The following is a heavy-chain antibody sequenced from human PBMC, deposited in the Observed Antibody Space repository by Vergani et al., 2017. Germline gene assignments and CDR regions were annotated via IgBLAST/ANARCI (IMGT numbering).Heavy chain of an antibody. CDR2: IYYSGST. CDR1: GGSISSYY. V-gene: IGHV4-59*01. J-gene: IGHJ4*02. CDR3: ARSSSWYGQFDY. D-gene: IGHD6-13*01. Sequence: QVQLQESGPGLVKPSETLSLTCTVSGGSISSYYWSWIRQPPGKGLEWIGYIYYSGSTNYNPSLKSRVTISVDTSKNQFSLKLSSVTAADTAVYYCARSSSWYGQFDYWGQGTVVTVSS.